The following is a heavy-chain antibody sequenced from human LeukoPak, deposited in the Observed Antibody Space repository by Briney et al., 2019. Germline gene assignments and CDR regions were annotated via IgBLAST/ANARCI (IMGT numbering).Heavy chain of an antibody. D-gene: IGHD3-10*01. CDR2: MNPNSGNT. J-gene: IGHJ6*03. Sequence: ASVKVSCKASGYTFTSYDINWVRQATGQGLEWMGWMNPNSGNTGYAQKFQGRVTITRNTSISTAYMELSSLRSEDTAVYYCARDYYGSASYSHYYYYYYMDVWGKGTTVTVSS. CDR1: GYTFTSYD. CDR3: ARDYYGSASYSHYYYYYYMDV. V-gene: IGHV1-8*03.